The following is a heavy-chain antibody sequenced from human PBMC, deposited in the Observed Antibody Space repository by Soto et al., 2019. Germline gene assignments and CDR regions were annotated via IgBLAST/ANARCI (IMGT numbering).Heavy chain of an antibody. CDR3: AKDMGSSWYEVGY. CDR2: MSYDASNE. CDR1: GFTFSSYG. J-gene: IGHJ4*02. D-gene: IGHD6-13*01. Sequence: GGSLRLSCAASGFTFSSYGMHWVRQAPGKGLEWVAVMSYDASNEYYADSVKGRFTISRDNSKNTLYLQMNSLRAEDTAVYYCAKDMGSSWYEVGYWGQGTLVTVSS. V-gene: IGHV3-30*18.